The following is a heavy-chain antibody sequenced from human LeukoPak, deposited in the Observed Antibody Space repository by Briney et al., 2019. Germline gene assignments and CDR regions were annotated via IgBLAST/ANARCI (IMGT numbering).Heavy chain of an antibody. CDR3: ARGVVIAPQTFDY. CDR1: GVSISRGGYA. D-gene: IGHD2-21*01. J-gene: IGHJ4*02. V-gene: IGHV4-30-4*07. CDR2: IYHSGTT. Sequence: SETLSLTCAVSGVSISRGGYAWNWIRQPPGKGLEWIAYIYHSGTTYYNPSLKSRATISVDTSKNQFSLKLSSVTAADTAVYYCARGVVIAPQTFDYWGQGTLVTVSS.